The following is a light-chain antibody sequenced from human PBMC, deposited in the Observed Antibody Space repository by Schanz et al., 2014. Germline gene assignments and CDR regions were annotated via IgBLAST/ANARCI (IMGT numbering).Light chain of an antibody. V-gene: IGLV2-8*01. J-gene: IGLJ1*01. Sequence: QSALTQPASVSGSPGQSITISCTGTSSDVGGYNYVSWYQHHPGKAPKLMIYDVSNRPSGVPDRFSGSKSGNTASLTVSGLQAEDEADYYCSSYAGNKYVFGTGTKLTVL. CDR1: SSDVGGYNY. CDR2: DVS. CDR3: SSYAGNKYV.